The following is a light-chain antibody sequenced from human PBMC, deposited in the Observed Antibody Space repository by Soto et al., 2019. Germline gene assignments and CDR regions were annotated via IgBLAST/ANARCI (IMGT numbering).Light chain of an antibody. CDR2: GAS. Sequence: EIVLTQSPGSLSLSAGERATLSCRASQSVSSRFLAWYQQRPGQAPRLLIYGASSRATGIPDRFSGSGSGTDFTLTISRLEPEDFALYYCQQYGDSRTFGQGTKVDIK. CDR1: QSVSSRF. CDR3: QQYGDSRT. V-gene: IGKV3-20*01. J-gene: IGKJ1*01.